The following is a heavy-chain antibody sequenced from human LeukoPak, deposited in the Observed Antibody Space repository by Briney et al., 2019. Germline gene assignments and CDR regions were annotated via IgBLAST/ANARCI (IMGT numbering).Heavy chain of an antibody. V-gene: IGHV3-11*03. Sequence: PGGSLRLSCVASGFXFSDYYISWIRQAPGKGLEWVSYISSSGSHTNYADSVTGRFTISRNNAKKSLHLQMNSLRAEDTAVYYCARHPDGSLSLDYWGQGTLVTVSS. J-gene: IGHJ4*02. CDR1: GFXFSDYY. D-gene: IGHD1-26*01. CDR3: ARHPDGSLSLDY. CDR2: ISSSGSHT.